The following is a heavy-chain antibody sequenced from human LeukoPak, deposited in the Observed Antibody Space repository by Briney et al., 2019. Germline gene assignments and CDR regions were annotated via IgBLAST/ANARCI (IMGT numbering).Heavy chain of an antibody. CDR1: GGSISSSSYY. CDR3: ARLNYDSSGHYGN. D-gene: IGHD3-22*01. Sequence: PSETLSLTCTVSGGSISSSSYYWGWIRQPPGKGLEWIGSIYYSGSTYYNPSLKSRVTISVDTSKNQFSLKLSSVTAADTAVYYCARLNYDSSGHYGNWGQGTLVTVSS. CDR2: IYYSGST. J-gene: IGHJ4*02. V-gene: IGHV4-39*01.